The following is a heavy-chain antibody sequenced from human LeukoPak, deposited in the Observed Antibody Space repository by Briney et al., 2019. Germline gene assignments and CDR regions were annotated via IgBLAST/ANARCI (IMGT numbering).Heavy chain of an antibody. D-gene: IGHD2-15*01. CDR3: ARTPPKGEIDT. CDR1: GYSFSNFH. V-gene: IGHV1-8*01. J-gene: IGHJ5*02. CDR2: VSPKTGDR. Sequence: PEASVKISCKASGYSFSNFHINWVRQASGQGLEWIGWVSPKTGDRGYALKFQGRVTMTSDSSEATVYMEVRSLTSEDTAVYYCARTPPKGEIDTWGQGTMVTVSS.